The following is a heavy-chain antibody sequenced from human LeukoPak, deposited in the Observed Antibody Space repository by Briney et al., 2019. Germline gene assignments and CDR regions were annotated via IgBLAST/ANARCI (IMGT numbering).Heavy chain of an antibody. Sequence: SVKVSCKASGGTFSSYAISWVRQAPGQGLEWMGGIIPIFGTANYAQKFQGRVTMTEDTSTDTAYMELSSLRSEDTAVYYCATGGSSGSYPDYWGQGTLVTVSS. CDR1: GGTFSSYA. CDR2: IIPIFGTA. CDR3: ATGGSSGSYPDY. V-gene: IGHV1-69*06. J-gene: IGHJ4*02. D-gene: IGHD1-26*01.